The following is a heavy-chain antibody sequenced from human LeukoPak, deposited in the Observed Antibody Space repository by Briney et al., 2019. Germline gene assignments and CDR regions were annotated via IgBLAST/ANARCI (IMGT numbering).Heavy chain of an antibody. CDR3: ARDRYSGSYGGRPYYYYGMDV. CDR2: ISTSSSTI. CDR1: GFTFSSYS. D-gene: IGHD1-26*01. J-gene: IGHJ6*02. Sequence: GGSLRLSWAASGFTFSSYSMNWVRQAPGKGLEWVSYISTSSSTIYYPDSVKGRFTISRDNAKNSLYLQMNSLRAEDTAVYYCARDRYSGSYGGRPYYYYGMDVWGQGTTVTVSS. V-gene: IGHV3-48*01.